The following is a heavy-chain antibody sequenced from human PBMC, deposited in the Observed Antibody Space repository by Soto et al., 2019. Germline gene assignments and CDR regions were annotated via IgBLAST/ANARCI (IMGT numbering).Heavy chain of an antibody. J-gene: IGHJ5*02. CDR3: ARERTGTTSNWFDP. CDR2: INAANGDT. D-gene: IGHD1-7*01. Sequence: ASVKVSCKASGYMFTNHAIHWVRQAPGQRLERLGWINAANGDTKYSLKFQGRVTITRDTSISTAYMELSSLRSEVTVVYYCARERTGTTSNWFDPWGQGTLVSVSS. V-gene: IGHV1-3*01. CDR1: GYMFTNHA.